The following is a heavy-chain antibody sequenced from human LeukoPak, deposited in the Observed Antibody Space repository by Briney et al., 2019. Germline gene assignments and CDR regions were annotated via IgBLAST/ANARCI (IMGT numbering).Heavy chain of an antibody. J-gene: IGHJ5*02. V-gene: IGHV4-61*02. D-gene: IGHD6-13*01. Sequence: PSETLSLTCTVSGGSISSGSYYWSWIRQPAGKGLEWIGRIYTSGSTNYNPSLKSRVTISVDTSKNQFSLKLSSVTAADTAVYYCATTAAAGKRLAWFDPWGQGTLVTVSS. CDR1: GGSISSGSYY. CDR3: ATTAAAGKRLAWFDP. CDR2: IYTSGST.